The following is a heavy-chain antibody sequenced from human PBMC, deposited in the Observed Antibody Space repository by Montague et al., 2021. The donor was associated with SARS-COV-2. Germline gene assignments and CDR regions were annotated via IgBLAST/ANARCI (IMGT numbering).Heavy chain of an antibody. Sequence: CAISGDSVGVNAPTCNSERHSSALRLQLQGGRNYRSKRTSDYATXVEGRISIDPDTSKNQFFLHLRSVTPEDTGVYYCVRDTGSAQAGFDAWGQGTLVTVSS. V-gene: IGHV6-1*01. J-gene: IGHJ4*02. CDR1: GDSVGVNAPT. CDR3: VRDTGSAQAGFDA. D-gene: IGHD4-17*01. CDR2: RNYRSKRTS.